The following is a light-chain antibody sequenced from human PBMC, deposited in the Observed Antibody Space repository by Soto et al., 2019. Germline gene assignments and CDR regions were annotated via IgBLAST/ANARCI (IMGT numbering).Light chain of an antibody. Sequence: DIQITQSPSTLSASVGDRATIACRASHSISSWLAWYQQSPGTAPKLLIYKASTLESGVPSRFSGSKSGTEFTLTVSSLQPDEFGRYCCQQYNDRFPYNFGQGTKGDIK. J-gene: IGKJ2*01. CDR3: QQYNDRFPYN. CDR1: HSISSW. CDR2: KAS. V-gene: IGKV1-5*03.